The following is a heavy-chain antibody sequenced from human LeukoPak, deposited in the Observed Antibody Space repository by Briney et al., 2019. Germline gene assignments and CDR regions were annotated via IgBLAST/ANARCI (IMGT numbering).Heavy chain of an antibody. D-gene: IGHD1-26*01. CDR3: AKATPEVGATFYYFDS. J-gene: IGHJ4*02. CDR2: ISPIFGTA. V-gene: IGHV1-69*05. Sequence: SVKVSCKASGGTFSSYPISWVRQAPGQGLEWMGGISPIFGTANYAPKFQGRVTITTDESTSTAYMELSSLRSEDTAVYYCAKATPEVGATFYYFDSWGLGTLVTVSS. CDR1: GGTFSSYP.